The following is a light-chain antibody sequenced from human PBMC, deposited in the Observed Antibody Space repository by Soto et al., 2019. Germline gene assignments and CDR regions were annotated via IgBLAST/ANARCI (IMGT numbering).Light chain of an antibody. CDR3: CSYTTSNTRQIV. CDR1: SSDVGGYNY. J-gene: IGLJ1*01. CDR2: DVS. Sequence: QCALTQPASVSGSPGQSITISCTGTSSDVGGYNYVSWYQHHPGKAPKLMIYDVSNRPSGVSNRFSGSKSGNTASLTISGLQPEDAADYYCCSYTTSNTRQIVFGTGTKLTVL. V-gene: IGLV2-14*03.